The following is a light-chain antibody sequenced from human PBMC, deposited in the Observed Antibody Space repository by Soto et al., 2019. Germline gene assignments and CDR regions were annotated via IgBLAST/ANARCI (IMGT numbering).Light chain of an antibody. CDR1: QSISSN. J-gene: IGKJ5*01. CDR2: GTS. CDR3: EQYGSSPPSIT. V-gene: IGKV3-20*01. Sequence: EIVLTQSPCTLSFSPWERATLSCMAIQSISSNLAWYQQKRGQAPRLLIYGTSNRATGIPDRFTGSGSGTDLTLTISSLEPEDFAVYYCEQYGSSPPSITFGQGTRLEI.